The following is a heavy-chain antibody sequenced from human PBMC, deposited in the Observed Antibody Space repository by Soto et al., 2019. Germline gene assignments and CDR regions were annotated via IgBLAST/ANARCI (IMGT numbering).Heavy chain of an antibody. D-gene: IGHD6-6*01. CDR3: ARDEGLAARYYYYNPMDV. CDR2: INAGNGNT. V-gene: IGHV1-3*01. CDR1: GYTFTNYA. Sequence: QVHLVQSGAEVKKPGASVKVSCKASGYTFTNYAIHWVRQAPGQRLECMGWINAGNGNTKYSQNFQGRLTITRDTSASTGYMDLSSLRSEDTAIYYCARDEGLAARYYYYNPMDVWGQGTTVTVSS. J-gene: IGHJ6*02.